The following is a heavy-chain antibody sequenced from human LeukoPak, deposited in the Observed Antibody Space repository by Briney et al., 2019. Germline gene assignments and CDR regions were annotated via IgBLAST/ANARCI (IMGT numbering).Heavy chain of an antibody. CDR3: AKRDSSGYYYFDS. J-gene: IGHJ4*02. CDR2: IGVSGNT. V-gene: IGHV3-23*01. D-gene: IGHD3-22*01. CDR1: GCTFSNYG. Sequence: GGSLRLSCAVSGCTFSNYGMSWVRRAPGKGLEWVSVIGVSGNTFYADSVKGRFTISRDNSKNTLYLQMNSLRAEDTAVYYCAKRDSSGYYYFDSWGQGILVTVSS.